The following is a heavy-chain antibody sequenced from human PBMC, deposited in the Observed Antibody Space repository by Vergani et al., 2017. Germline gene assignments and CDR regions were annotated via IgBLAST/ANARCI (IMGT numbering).Heavy chain of an antibody. D-gene: IGHD3-22*01. Sequence: EVDLVESGGGLAQPGGSLRLSCEASGITFWKFGMHWVRQGPGKGLEWVSGISWNSGAVDYADSVRGRFTISRDNAKNSLYLQMNSLRAEDTAVYYCARVFGVITLDGMDVWGQGTTVTVSS. J-gene: IGHJ6*02. CDR3: ARVFGVITLDGMDV. CDR1: GITFWKFG. CDR2: ISWNSGAV. V-gene: IGHV3-9*01.